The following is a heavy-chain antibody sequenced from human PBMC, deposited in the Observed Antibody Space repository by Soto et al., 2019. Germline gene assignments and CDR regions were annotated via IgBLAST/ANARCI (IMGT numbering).Heavy chain of an antibody. CDR2: IYYGGST. Sequence: SETLSLTCTVSGGSISSGDYYWSWIRQPPGKGLEWIGYIYYGGSTYYNPSLKSRVTISVDTSKNQFSLKLSSVTAADTAVYYCAREGTTVVTLDYWGQGTLVTVSS. CDR1: GGSISSGDYY. CDR3: AREGTTVVTLDY. J-gene: IGHJ4*02. D-gene: IGHD2-21*02. V-gene: IGHV4-30-4*01.